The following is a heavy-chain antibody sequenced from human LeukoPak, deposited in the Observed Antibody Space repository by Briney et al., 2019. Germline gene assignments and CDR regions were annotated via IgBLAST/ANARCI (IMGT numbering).Heavy chain of an antibody. Sequence: PGGSLRLSCAGSGLTFSSYAISWVGQAPGKVLGWVLAMSGSGGCTYCAGSVKGRLTISRDNSKTTLYLQMNSLRAEDTAVYYCAKAEGTRGSWYGGPTKYYYYGMDVWGQGTTVTVSS. V-gene: IGHV3-23*01. CDR2: MSGSGGCT. CDR1: GLTFSSYA. J-gene: IGHJ6*02. D-gene: IGHD6-13*01. CDR3: AKAEGTRGSWYGGPTKYYYYGMDV.